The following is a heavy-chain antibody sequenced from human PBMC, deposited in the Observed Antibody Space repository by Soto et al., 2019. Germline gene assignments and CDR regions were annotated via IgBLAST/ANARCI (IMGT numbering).Heavy chain of an antibody. CDR1: GDSISSYY. J-gene: IGHJ4*02. D-gene: IGHD3-22*01. Sequence: QVQLQESGPGLVKPSETLSLTCAVSGDSISSYYCMWIRQPPGKGLESIGYLYYGRSANYNPSLTSRVTSSVDTSTNQCSLTLSSMTAADTAVYYCAIRSMAVVPEYWGQGTLVTVSS. V-gene: IGHV4-59*01. CDR2: LYYGRSA. CDR3: AIRSMAVVPEY.